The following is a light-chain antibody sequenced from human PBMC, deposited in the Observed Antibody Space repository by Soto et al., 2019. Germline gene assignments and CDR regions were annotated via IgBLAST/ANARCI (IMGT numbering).Light chain of an antibody. Sequence: QSALTQPASVSAAPGQKVTISCSGSSSNIGNNYVSWYQQLPGTAPKLLIYDSNKRPSGIPDRFSGSKSGTSATLGITGLQTGDEADYYCGTWDNSLSAVVFGGGTKLTVL. J-gene: IGLJ2*01. V-gene: IGLV1-51*01. CDR3: GTWDNSLSAVV. CDR2: DSN. CDR1: SSNIGNNY.